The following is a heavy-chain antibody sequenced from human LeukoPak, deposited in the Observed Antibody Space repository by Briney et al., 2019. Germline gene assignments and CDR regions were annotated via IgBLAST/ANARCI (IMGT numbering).Heavy chain of an antibody. CDR2: IWYDGSNK. V-gene: IGHV3-33*01. Sequence: GRSLRLSCAASGFTFSSYGMHWVRQAPGKGLEWVAVIWYDGSNKYYADSVKGRFTISRDNSKNTLYLQMNSLRAEDTAAYYCARGWFGELKRAYYGMDVWGQGTTVTVSS. J-gene: IGHJ6*02. CDR1: GFTFSSYG. D-gene: IGHD3-10*01. CDR3: ARGWFGELKRAYYGMDV.